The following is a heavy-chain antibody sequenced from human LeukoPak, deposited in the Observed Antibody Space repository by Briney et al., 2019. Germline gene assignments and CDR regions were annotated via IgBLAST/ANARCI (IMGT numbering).Heavy chain of an antibody. CDR2: VGISSGKT. CDR3: ARDTKYAFDN. V-gene: IGHV3-48*01. D-gene: IGHD2-2*01. CDR1: GFTFSDYR. J-gene: IGHJ4*02. Sequence: GGSLRLSCAASGFTFSDYRMNWVRQAPGKGLEWISYVGISSGKTKYADSVKGRFTISGDKAKNSLYLQMNSLRVEDTAVYYCARDTKYAFDNWGQGTLVTVSS.